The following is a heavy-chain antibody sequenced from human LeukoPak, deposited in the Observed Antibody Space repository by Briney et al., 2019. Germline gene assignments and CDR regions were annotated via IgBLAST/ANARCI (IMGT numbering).Heavy chain of an antibody. V-gene: IGHV1-69*04. CDR3: AKGIRWELGRKNWFDP. CDR2: IIPILGIA. CDR1: GGTFSSYA. Sequence: SVKVSCKASGGTFSSYAISWVRQAPGQGLEWMGRIIPILGIANYAQKFQGRVTITADKSTSTAYMELSSLRSEDTAVYYCAKGIRWELGRKNWFDPWGQGTLVTVSS. J-gene: IGHJ5*02. D-gene: IGHD1-26*01.